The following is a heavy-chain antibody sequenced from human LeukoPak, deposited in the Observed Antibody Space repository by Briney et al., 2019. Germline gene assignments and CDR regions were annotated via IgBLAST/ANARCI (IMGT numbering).Heavy chain of an antibody. J-gene: IGHJ4*02. D-gene: IGHD3-22*01. CDR2: ISYDGSNK. CDR3: VRDHYYDSSGYPSPDY. CDR1: GFTFSSYP. V-gene: IGHV3-30*01. Sequence: GRSLRLSCAASGFTFSSYPMHWVRQAPGKGLEWVAVISYDGSNKYYADSVKGRFTISRDNSKNTLYLQMNSLRAEDTAVYYCVRDHYYDSSGYPSPDYWGQGTLVTVSS.